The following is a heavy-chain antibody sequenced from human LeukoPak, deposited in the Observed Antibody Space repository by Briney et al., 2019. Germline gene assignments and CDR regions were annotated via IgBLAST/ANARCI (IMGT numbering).Heavy chain of an antibody. J-gene: IGHJ5*02. D-gene: IGHD1-20*01. CDR2: IYYSGST. Sequence: SETLSLTCTVSGGSISSSSYYWGWIRQPPGKGLEWIGSIYYSGSTYYNPSLKSRVTISVDTSKNQFSLKLSSVTAADTAVYYCARFRGDNWDWFDPWGQGTLVTVSS. CDR1: GGSISSSSYY. V-gene: IGHV4-39*01. CDR3: ARFRGDNWDWFDP.